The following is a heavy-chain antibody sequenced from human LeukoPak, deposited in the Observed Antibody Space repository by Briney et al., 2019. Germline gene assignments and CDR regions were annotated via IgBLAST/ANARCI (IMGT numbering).Heavy chain of an antibody. CDR1: GGTFSSYA. J-gene: IGHJ3*02. CDR2: INPSGGST. V-gene: IGHV1-46*01. CDR3: AREDLVGVGFLHAFDI. Sequence: GASVKVSCKASGGTFSSYAISWVRQAPGQGLEWMGIINPSGGSTSYAQKFQGRVTMTRDTSTSTVYMELSSLRSEDTAVYYCAREDLVGVGFLHAFDIWGQGTMVTVSS. D-gene: IGHD3-3*01.